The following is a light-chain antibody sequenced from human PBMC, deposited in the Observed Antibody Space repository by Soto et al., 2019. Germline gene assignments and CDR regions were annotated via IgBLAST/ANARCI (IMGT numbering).Light chain of an antibody. CDR2: WAS. CDR1: QTILYSSNNKSY. J-gene: IGKJ1*01. CDR3: QQYYTTPRT. V-gene: IGKV4-1*01. Sequence: DIVMTQSPDSLAVSLGEGASINCKSSQTILYSSNNKSYLAWYQQRPGQPPKLLIYWASTRESGVPDRFSGSGSGTDFTLTISSLQAEDVAVYYCQQYYTTPRTFGQGTKVDIK.